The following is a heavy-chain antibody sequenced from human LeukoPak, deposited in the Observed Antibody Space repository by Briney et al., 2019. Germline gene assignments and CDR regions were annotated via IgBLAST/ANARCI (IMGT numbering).Heavy chain of an antibody. Sequence: SGGSLRLSCAASGFTVSSNYMSRVRQAPGKGLEWVSVIYSGGSTYYADSVKGRFTISRDNSKNTLYLQMNSLRAEDTAVYYCAKDAGYSYGYGDYWGQGTLVTVSS. CDR1: GFTVSSNY. J-gene: IGHJ4*02. CDR2: IYSGGST. V-gene: IGHV3-66*01. D-gene: IGHD5-18*01. CDR3: AKDAGYSYGYGDY.